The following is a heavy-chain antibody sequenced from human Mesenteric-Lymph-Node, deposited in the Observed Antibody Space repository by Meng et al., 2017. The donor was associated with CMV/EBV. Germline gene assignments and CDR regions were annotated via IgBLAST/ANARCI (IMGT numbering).Heavy chain of an antibody. CDR3: AKSGRLGGFDY. D-gene: IGHD3-10*01. V-gene: IGHV4-61*01. J-gene: IGHJ4*02. CDR2: MYYSGST. Sequence: SETLSLTCTVSGDPISSGSYYWSWIRQPPGRGLEWIGYMYYSGSTNYNPSLKSRVTISVDRSKNQFSLKLSSVTAADTAVYYCAKSGRLGGFDYWGQGTLVTVSS. CDR1: GDPISSGSYY.